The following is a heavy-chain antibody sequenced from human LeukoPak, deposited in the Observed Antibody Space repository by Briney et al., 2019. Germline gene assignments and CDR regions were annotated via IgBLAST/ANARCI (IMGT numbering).Heavy chain of an antibody. J-gene: IGHJ4*02. CDR2: IHYNGQA. Sequence: PSETLSLTCTVSGGSISGSNYYWGWIRQAPGKGLEWIGSIHYNGQAYYNPSRASRVTISVDTSRNQFSLKLVSVTAADTAVYYCAGLSGEIIVVGAGIDSWGQGTLVLVSS. V-gene: IGHV4-39*07. CDR1: GGSISGSNYY. CDR3: AGLSGEIIVVGAGIDS. D-gene: IGHD2-15*01.